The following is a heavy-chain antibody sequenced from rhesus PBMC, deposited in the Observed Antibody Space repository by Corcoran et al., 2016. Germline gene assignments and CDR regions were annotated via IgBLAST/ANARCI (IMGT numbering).Heavy chain of an antibody. CDR2: ICGSSGST. J-gene: IGHJ2*01. D-gene: IGHD6-31*01. CDR3: ARKRYSSAQYWYFDL. Sequence: QVQLQESGPGLVKPSETLSLTCAVSGGSINGYSLNWIRQPHGNGLECIGYICGSSGSTYYNSSLKSRVTISTDTSKNQFSLKLSSVTAADTAVYYCARKRYSSAQYWYFDLWGPGTPITISS. V-gene: IGHV4-165*02. CDR1: GGSINGYS.